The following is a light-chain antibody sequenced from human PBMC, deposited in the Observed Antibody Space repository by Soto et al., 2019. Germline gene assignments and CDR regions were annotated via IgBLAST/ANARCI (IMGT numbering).Light chain of an antibody. CDR3: SSYTSSSXP. J-gene: IGLJ1*01. CDR1: SSDVGGYNY. Sequence: QSVLTQPASVSGSPGQSITISCTGTSSDVGGYNYVSWYQQHPGKAPKLMIYAVTDRPSGVSSRFSGSKSGNTASLTISGLQAEDEADYYCSSYTSSSXPFGTGTKVT. CDR2: AVT. V-gene: IGLV2-14*01.